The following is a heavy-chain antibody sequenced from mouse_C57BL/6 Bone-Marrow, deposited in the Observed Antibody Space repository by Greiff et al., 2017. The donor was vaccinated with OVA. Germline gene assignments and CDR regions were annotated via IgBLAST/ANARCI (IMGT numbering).Heavy chain of an antibody. J-gene: IGHJ2*01. CDR2: INPNNGGT. CDR1: GYTFTDYY. D-gene: IGHD1-1*01. CDR3: EFYNGSGYAYYLDY. Sequence: EVQLQQSGPELVKPGASVKISCKASGYTFTDYYMNWVKQSHGKSLEWIGDINPNNGGTSYNQKFKGKATLTVDKSSSTAYMELRSLTSEDSAVYYCEFYNGSGYAYYLDYWGQGTPLTVSA. V-gene: IGHV1-26*01.